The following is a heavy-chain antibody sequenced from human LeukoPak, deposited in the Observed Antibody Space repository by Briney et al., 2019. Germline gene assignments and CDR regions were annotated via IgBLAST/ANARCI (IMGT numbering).Heavy chain of an antibody. J-gene: IGHJ4*02. D-gene: IGHD4-11*01. Sequence: PGGSLRLSCAASEFTFSSYAMSWVRQAPGQGLEWVSAISVSGSSTYSADSVKGRFTISRDNSENTLFLQMNSLRAEDTAVYYCAKVFSTATTGREGFYFDNWGQGTLVTVSS. CDR2: ISVSGSST. CDR3: AKVFSTATTGREGFYFDN. V-gene: IGHV3-23*01. CDR1: EFTFSSYA.